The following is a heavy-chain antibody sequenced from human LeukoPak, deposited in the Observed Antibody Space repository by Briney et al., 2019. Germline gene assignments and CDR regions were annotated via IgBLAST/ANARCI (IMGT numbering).Heavy chain of an antibody. D-gene: IGHD3-22*01. CDR3: ARAVDSSGFSCFQH. Sequence: ASVKVSCKASGYTFTGYYMHWVRQAPGQGLEWMGWISPNSGVTNYAQKFQGRVTMTRDTSISTAYMELSGLKSDDTAVYYCARAVDSSGFSCFQHWGQGTLVTVSS. V-gene: IGHV1-2*02. J-gene: IGHJ1*01. CDR1: GYTFTGYY. CDR2: ISPNSGVT.